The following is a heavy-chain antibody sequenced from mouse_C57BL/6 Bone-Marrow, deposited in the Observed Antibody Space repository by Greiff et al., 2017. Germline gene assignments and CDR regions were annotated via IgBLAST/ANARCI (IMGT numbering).Heavy chain of an antibody. D-gene: IGHD1-1*01. CDR3: DEYYGSSPWYFDV. J-gene: IGHJ1*03. CDR2: IYPGSCST. V-gene: IGHV1-55*01. CDR1: GYTFTSYW. Sequence: VQLQQPGAELVKPGASVKMSCKASGYTFTSYWITWVKQRPGQGLEWIGDIYPGSCSTNTNEKFKSKATLTVDTSSSTACMQLSILTSEDSAVYYCDEYYGSSPWYFDVWGTGTTVTVSA.